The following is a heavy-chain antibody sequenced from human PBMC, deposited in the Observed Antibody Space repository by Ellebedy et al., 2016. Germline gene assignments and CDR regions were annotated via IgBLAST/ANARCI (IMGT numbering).Heavy chain of an antibody. CDR2: MNTDSGDT. J-gene: IGHJ5*02. Sequence: ASVKVSXXASGYTFTSYDINWVRQATGQGLEWMGWMNTDSGDTAYAEKFQGRVTMTRSTSITTVYMELSSLRFEDTAVYYCAREVYASGTYRFSPWGQGTLVTVSS. D-gene: IGHD3-10*01. CDR3: AREVYASGTYRFSP. V-gene: IGHV1-8*01. CDR1: GYTFTSYD.